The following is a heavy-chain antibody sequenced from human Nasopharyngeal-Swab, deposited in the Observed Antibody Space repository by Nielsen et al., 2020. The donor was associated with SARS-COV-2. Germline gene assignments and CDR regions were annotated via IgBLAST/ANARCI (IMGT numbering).Heavy chain of an antibody. CDR1: RGPIRSSSYY. D-gene: IGHD1-26*01. Sequence: ETLSLTCTVSRGPIRSSSYYWGWTRQPPGKGLEWIGSIHYNGNTYYSPSLKSRVPTSIDTSGNQFSLKLSSVTAADTAVYYCASDWELLGFDYWGQGTLVTVSS. CDR2: IHYNGNT. CDR3: ASDWELLGFDY. V-gene: IGHV4-39*01. J-gene: IGHJ4*02.